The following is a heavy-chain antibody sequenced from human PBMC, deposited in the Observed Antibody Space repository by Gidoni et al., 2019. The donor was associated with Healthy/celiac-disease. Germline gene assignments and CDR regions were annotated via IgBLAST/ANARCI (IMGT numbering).Heavy chain of an antibody. CDR1: GFTFSSYS. V-gene: IGHV3-21*01. Sequence: EVQLVESGGGLVKPGGSLRLSCAASGFTFSSYSMNWVRQAPGQGLEWVSSISSSISYIYYADSVKGRFTISRDNAKNSLYLQMNSRRAEDTAVYYCARAGYSYGYDYYYYGMDVWGQGTTVTVSS. CDR3: ARAGYSYGYDYYYYGMDV. CDR2: ISSSISYI. J-gene: IGHJ6*02. D-gene: IGHD5-18*01.